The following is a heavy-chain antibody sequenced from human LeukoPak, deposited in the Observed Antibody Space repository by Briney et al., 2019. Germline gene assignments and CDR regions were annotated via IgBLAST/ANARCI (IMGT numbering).Heavy chain of an antibody. CDR1: GYTCINHA. V-gene: IGHV1-3*04. J-gene: IGHJ4*02. CDR3: ARRLGRSFDY. Sequence: ASVKVSGKASGYTCINHAIHWVRQPPEQRLDWMGWINIGNGNTKYSQNFQGRITITRDTSATTVYMDLSSLRSEDTAVYYCARRLGRSFDYWGQGTLVTVSS. CDR2: INIGNGNT. D-gene: IGHD2-21*01.